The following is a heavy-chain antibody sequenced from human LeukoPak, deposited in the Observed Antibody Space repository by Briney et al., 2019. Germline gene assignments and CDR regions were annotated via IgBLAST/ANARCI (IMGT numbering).Heavy chain of an antibody. D-gene: IGHD2-2*01. CDR3: ARGGCSSTSCYQNYYYMDV. CDR2: IYTSGST. CDR1: GGSISSYY. Sequence: SETLSLTCTVSGGSISSYYWSWIRQPAGKGLEWIGRIYTSGSTNYNPSLKSRVTMSVDTSKNQFSLKLSSVTAADTAVYYCARGGCSSTSCYQNYYYMDVWGKGTTVTVSS. V-gene: IGHV4-4*07. J-gene: IGHJ6*03.